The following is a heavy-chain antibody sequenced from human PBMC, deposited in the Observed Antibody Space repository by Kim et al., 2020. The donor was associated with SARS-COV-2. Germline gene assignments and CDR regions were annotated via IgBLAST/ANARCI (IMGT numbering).Heavy chain of an antibody. Sequence: ASVKVSCKASGYTFTGYYMHWVRQAPGQGLEWMGWINPNSGGTNYAQKFQGRVTMTRDTSISTAYMELSRLRSDDTAVYYCARGGGLQLGTKGGYDAFDIWGQGTMVTVSS. CDR1: GYTFTGYY. CDR2: INPNSGGT. V-gene: IGHV1-2*02. J-gene: IGHJ3*02. D-gene: IGHD7-27*01. CDR3: ARGGGLQLGTKGGYDAFDI.